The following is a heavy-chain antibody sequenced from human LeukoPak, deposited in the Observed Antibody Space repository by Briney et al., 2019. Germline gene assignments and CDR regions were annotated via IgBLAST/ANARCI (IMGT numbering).Heavy chain of an antibody. Sequence: GGSLRLSCAASGSTFSSYSMNWVRQAPGKGLEGVSYISSSSSTIYYADSVKGRFTISRDNAKNSLYLQMNSLRAEDTAVYYCARENVAGTDYYYGMDVWGQGTTVTVSS. J-gene: IGHJ6*02. CDR1: GSTFSSYS. V-gene: IGHV3-48*01. CDR2: ISSSSSTI. CDR3: ARENVAGTDYYYGMDV. D-gene: IGHD6-19*01.